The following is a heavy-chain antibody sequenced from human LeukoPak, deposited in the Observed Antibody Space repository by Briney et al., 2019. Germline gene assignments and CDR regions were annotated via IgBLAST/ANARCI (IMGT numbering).Heavy chain of an antibody. J-gene: IGHJ6*03. CDR3: TSDPWFGSSDYMDV. CDR1: GFTFSASP. CDR2: IRIKANDYAT. Sequence: GGSLRLSCADSGFTFSASPIHWVRQASGKGLEWVGRIRIKANDYATAYAASVRSRFTIFRDDSKNTAYLQMNNLKTEDTAVYYCTSDPWFGSSDYMDVWGKGTTVTVSS. V-gene: IGHV3-73*01. D-gene: IGHD3-10*01.